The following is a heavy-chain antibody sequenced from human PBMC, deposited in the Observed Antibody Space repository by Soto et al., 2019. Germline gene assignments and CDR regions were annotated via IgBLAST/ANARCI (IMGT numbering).Heavy chain of an antibody. Sequence: GGSLRLSCAASGFTFSSYGMHWVRQAPGKGLEWVAVIWYDGSNKYYADSVKGRFTISRDNSKNTLYLQMNSLRAEDTAVYYWARDRVVYYYYYGMDVWGQGTRVTVSS. J-gene: IGHJ6*02. V-gene: IGHV3-33*01. CDR3: ARDRVVYYYYYGMDV. CDR1: GFTFSSYG. CDR2: IWYDGSNK. D-gene: IGHD3-22*01.